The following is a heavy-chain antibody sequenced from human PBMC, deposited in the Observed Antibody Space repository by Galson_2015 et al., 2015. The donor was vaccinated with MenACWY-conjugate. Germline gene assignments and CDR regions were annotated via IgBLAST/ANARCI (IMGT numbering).Heavy chain of an antibody. CDR1: GFIFNTYW. Sequence: SLRLSCAASGFIFNTYWMHWVRQAPGKGLVWVSRINPGGSSTTYADSVKDRFTISRDNGKNTLYLQMNSLRPEDTAVFYCAKSRGASFYFDSWGQGTLVTVSS. CDR2: INPGGSST. D-gene: IGHD1-26*01. CDR3: AKSRGASFYFDS. J-gene: IGHJ4*02. V-gene: IGHV3-74*01.